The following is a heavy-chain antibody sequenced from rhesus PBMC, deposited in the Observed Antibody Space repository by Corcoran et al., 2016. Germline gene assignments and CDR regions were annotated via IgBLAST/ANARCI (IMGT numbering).Heavy chain of an antibody. D-gene: IGHD3-22*01. J-gene: IGHJ4*01. CDR3: ATDRSMTYY. CDR1: GYTFTDYY. CDR2: VDPEDGGA. Sequence: EVQLVQSGAEVKKPGASVKISCKASGYTFTDYYLHWVRQAPGKGLGWLGRVDPEDGGAIHDQKFQDRVTITADTSTDTAYMELTSLRSEDTAVYYCATDRSMTYYWGQGVLVTVSS. V-gene: IGHV1-111*02.